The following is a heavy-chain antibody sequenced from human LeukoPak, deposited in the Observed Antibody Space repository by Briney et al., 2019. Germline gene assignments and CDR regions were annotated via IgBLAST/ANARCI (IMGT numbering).Heavy chain of an antibody. Sequence: PSETLSLTCTVSGGSISSYYWNWIRQPPGKGLEWIGYIYYTGSTNYNPSLKSRVTISVDTSKNQFSLKLSSVTAADTAVYYCASNPNTGSAFDPWGQGTLVTVTS. D-gene: IGHD1-14*01. CDR1: GGSISSYY. CDR2: IYYTGST. V-gene: IGHV4-59*08. J-gene: IGHJ5*02. CDR3: ASNPNTGSAFDP.